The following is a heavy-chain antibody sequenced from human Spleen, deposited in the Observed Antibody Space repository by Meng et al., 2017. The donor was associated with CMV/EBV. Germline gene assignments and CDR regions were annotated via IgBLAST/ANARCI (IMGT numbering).Heavy chain of an antibody. CDR2: INHRGGTT. J-gene: IGHJ4*02. CDR3: AAYSNYWY. D-gene: IGHD4-11*01. V-gene: IGHV1-46*01. CDR1: GYTFTAYY. Sequence: ASVKVSCKASGYTFTAYYMHWVRQAPGQGFEYMGIINHRGGTTHYAQKFQGRVTMTIDTSTNTVYMELSSLRSEDTAMYYCAAYSNYWYWGQGTLVTVSS.